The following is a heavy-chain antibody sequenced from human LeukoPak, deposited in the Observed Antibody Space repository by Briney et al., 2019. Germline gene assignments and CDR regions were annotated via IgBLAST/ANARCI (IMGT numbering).Heavy chain of an antibody. CDR2: INHSGST. CDR1: GGSFSGYY. V-gene: IGHV4-34*01. CDR3: ARECTPVVTPGVSHYYYMDV. Sequence: SETLSLTCAVYGGSFSGYYWSWIRQPPGKGLEWIGEINHSGSTNYNPSLKSRVTISVDTSKNQFSLKLSSVTAADTAVYYCARECTPVVTPGVSHYYYMDVWGKGTTVTVSS. J-gene: IGHJ6*03. D-gene: IGHD4-23*01.